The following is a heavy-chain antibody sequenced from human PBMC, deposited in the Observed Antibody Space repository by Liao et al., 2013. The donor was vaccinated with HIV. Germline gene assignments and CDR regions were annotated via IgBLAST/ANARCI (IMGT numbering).Heavy chain of an antibody. CDR2: IYTSGST. Sequence: QVQLQQWGAGLLKPSQTLSLTCNVSGGSISSGSYYWSWIRQPAGKGLEWIGRIYTSGSTNYNPSLKSRVTISVDTSKNQFSLKLSSVTAADTAVYYCARAGVLGPDDYWGQGTLVTVSS. CDR3: ARAGVLGPDDY. CDR1: GGSISSGSYY. J-gene: IGHJ4*02. V-gene: IGHV4-61*02. D-gene: IGHD3-3*02.